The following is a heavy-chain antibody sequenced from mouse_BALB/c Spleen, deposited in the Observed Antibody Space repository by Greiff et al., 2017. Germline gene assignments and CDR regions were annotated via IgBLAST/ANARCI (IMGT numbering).Heavy chain of an antibody. J-gene: IGHJ2*01. CDR3: TRLFITTVVAKGY. V-gene: IGHV1-5*01. D-gene: IGHD1-1*01. CDR1: GYTFTSYW. CDR2: IYPGNSDT. Sequence: EVQLQQSGTVLARPGASVKMSCKASGYTFTSYWMHWVKQRPGQGLEWIGAIYPGNSDTSYNQKFKGKAKLTAVTSTSTAYMELSSLTNEDSAVYYCTRLFITTVVAKGYWGQGTTLTVSS.